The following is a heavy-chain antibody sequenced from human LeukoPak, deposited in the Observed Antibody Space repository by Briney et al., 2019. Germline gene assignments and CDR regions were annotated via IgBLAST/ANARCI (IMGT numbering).Heavy chain of an antibody. J-gene: IGHJ5*02. D-gene: IGHD3-16*02. Sequence: SETLSLTCAVYGGSFSGYYWSWIRQPPGKGLEWIGEINHSGSTNYNPSLKSRVTISVDTSKNQFSLKLSSVTAADTAVYYCARLYNHNWFDPWGQGTLVTVSS. CDR1: GGSFSGYY. CDR2: INHSGST. CDR3: ARLYNHNWFDP. V-gene: IGHV4-34*01.